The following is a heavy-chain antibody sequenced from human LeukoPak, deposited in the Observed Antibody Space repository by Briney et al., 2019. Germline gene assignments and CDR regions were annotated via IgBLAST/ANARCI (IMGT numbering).Heavy chain of an antibody. CDR3: ARVYYDSSARGSDAFDI. J-gene: IGHJ3*02. Sequence: GASVTVSCKASGYTFTSYYMHWVRQAPGQGLEWMGIINPSGGSTSYAQKFQGRVTMTRDTSTSTVYMELSSLRSEDTAVYYCARVYYDSSARGSDAFDIWGQGTMVTVSS. D-gene: IGHD3-22*01. CDR1: GYTFTSYY. CDR2: INPSGGST. V-gene: IGHV1-46*01.